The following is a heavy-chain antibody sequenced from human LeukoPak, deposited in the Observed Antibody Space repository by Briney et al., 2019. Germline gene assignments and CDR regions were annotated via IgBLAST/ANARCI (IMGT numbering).Heavy chain of an antibody. CDR3: ARGIYDFWSGYLQPYYFDY. J-gene: IGHJ4*02. Sequence: SETLSLTCTVSGYSIRSGFYWGWIRQPPGKGLEWIGNIYHSGITYYTPSLKSRVTISVDTSKNQFYLKLSSVTAADTAVYYCARGIYDFWSGYLQPYYFDYWGQGTLVTVSS. CDR2: IYHSGIT. V-gene: IGHV4-38-2*02. CDR1: GYSIRSGFY. D-gene: IGHD3-3*01.